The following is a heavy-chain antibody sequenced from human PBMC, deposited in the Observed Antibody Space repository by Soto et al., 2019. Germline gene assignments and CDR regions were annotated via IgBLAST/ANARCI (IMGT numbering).Heavy chain of an antibody. J-gene: IGHJ4*02. CDR3: ARSGYSYGPNPLLY. CDR2: IYYSGST. Sequence: QVQLQESGPGLVKPSQTLSLTCTVSGGSISSGGYYWSWIRQHPGKGLEWIGYIYYSGSTYYNPSLKSRVTIPVNTXXNQFSLKLSSVTAADTAVYYCARSGYSYGPNPLLYWGQGTLVTVSS. D-gene: IGHD5-18*01. CDR1: GGSISSGGYY. V-gene: IGHV4-31*03.